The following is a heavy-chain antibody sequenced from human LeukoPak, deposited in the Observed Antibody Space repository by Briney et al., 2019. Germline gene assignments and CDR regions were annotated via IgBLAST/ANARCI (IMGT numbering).Heavy chain of an antibody. V-gene: IGHV4-34*01. CDR2: INHSGST. CDR3: ARGVYYGSGNYYNVWNY. D-gene: IGHD3-10*01. CDR1: GGSFSGYY. Sequence: PSETLSLTCAVYGGSFSGYYWSWIRQPPGKGLEWIGEINHSGSTNYNPSLKSRVTISEDTSKNQFSLKLSSVTAADTAVYYCARGVYYGSGNYYNVWNYWGQGTLVTVSS. J-gene: IGHJ4*02.